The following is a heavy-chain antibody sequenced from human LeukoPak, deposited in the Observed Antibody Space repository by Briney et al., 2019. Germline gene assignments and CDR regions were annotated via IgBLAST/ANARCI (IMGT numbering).Heavy chain of an antibody. CDR3: AKDQAATLYYYGMDV. CDR2: ISYDGSNK. CDR1: GFTFSSYG. J-gene: IGHJ6*02. Sequence: GGSLRLSCAASGFTFSSYGMHWVRQAPGKGLEWVAVISYDGSNKYYADSVKGRFTISRDNSKNTLYLQMNSLRAEDTAVYYCAKDQAATLYYYGMDVWAKGPRSPSP. D-gene: IGHD2-15*01. V-gene: IGHV3-30*18.